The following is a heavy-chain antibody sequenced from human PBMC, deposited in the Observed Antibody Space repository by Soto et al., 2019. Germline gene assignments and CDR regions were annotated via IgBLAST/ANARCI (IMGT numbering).Heavy chain of an antibody. V-gene: IGHV3-48*03. J-gene: IGHJ3*02. CDR2: ISSSGIS. D-gene: IGHD5-12*01. CDR1: GFTFSSYE. CDR3: TKEKSVMYSGYDAFDI. Sequence: ESGGALVQTGGSLRLSCAASGFTFSSYEMDWVRQAPGKGLEWVAYISSSGISLYGDSVRGRFTISRDNADNSLYLQMNSLTAEDTAVYYCTKEKSVMYSGYDAFDIWGRGTMVTVSS.